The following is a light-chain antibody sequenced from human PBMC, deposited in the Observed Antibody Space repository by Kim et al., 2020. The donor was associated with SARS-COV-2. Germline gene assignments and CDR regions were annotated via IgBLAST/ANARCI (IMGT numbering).Light chain of an antibody. V-gene: IGLV3-1*01. CDR3: QAWDSSTHNYV. Sequence: PGQTAHITCSGDKLGDKYVSWYQQKPGQSPVVVIYQDKQRPSGIPERFSGSNSGNTATLTISGTQAMDEADYYCQAWDSSTHNYVFGAGTKVTVL. CDR2: QDK. J-gene: IGLJ1*01. CDR1: KLGDKY.